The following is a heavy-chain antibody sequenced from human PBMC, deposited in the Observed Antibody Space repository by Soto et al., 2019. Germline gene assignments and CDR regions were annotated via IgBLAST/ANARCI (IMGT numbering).Heavy chain of an antibody. CDR1: GGSVSSGSYY. J-gene: IGHJ6*02. CDR3: ARANYDSSEGGMDV. Sequence: PSETLSLTCTVSGGSVSSGSYYWGWIRQPPGKGLEWIGYIYYSGSTNYNPSLKSRVTISVDTSKNQFSLKLSSVTAADTAVYYCARANYDSSEGGMDVWGQGTTVTVSS. D-gene: IGHD3-22*01. CDR2: IYYSGST. V-gene: IGHV4-61*01.